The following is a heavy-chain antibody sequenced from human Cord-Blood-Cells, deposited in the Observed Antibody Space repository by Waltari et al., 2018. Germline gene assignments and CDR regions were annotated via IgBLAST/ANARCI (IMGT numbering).Heavy chain of an antibody. J-gene: IGHJ4*02. V-gene: IGHV3-30*18. D-gene: IGHD3-3*01. CDR1: GFTFSSYG. CDR3: AKGGLRFLEWLLYYFDY. Sequence: QVQLVESGGGVVQPGRSLRLSCAASGFTFSSYGMHWVRQAPGKGREWVAGNTYDGSNKYYADSVKCRFTISRDNSKNTLYLQMNSLRAEDTAVYYCAKGGLRFLEWLLYYFDYWGQGTLVTVSS. CDR2: NTYDGSNK.